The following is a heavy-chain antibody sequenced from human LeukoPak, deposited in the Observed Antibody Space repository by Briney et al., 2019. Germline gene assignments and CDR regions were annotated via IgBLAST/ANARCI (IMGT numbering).Heavy chain of an antibody. CDR3: ARGRTRYCSGGSCPGTYYFDY. CDR2: INHSGST. D-gene: IGHD2-15*01. Sequence: PSETLSLTCAVYGGSFSGYYWSWIRQPPGKGLEWIGEINHSGSTNYNPSLKSRVTISVDTSKNQFSLKLSSVTAADTAVYYCARGRTRYCSGGSCPGTYYFDYWGQGALVTVSS. V-gene: IGHV4-34*01. J-gene: IGHJ4*02. CDR1: GGSFSGYY.